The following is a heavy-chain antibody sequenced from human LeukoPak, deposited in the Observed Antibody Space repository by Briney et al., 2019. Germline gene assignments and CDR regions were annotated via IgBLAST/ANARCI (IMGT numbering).Heavy chain of an antibody. V-gene: IGHV4-30-4*01. CDR1: GGSISSGDYY. CDR2: MYYSGST. CDR3: ARPYYYDSRIDP. Sequence: SETLSLTCTVSGGSISSGDYYWSWIRQPPGKGLERIAYMYYSGSTYYNPSLKSRVTMSADTAKNQLSLKLSSVTAADTAVYYCARPYYYDSRIDPWGQGILVTVSS. D-gene: IGHD3-22*01. J-gene: IGHJ5*02.